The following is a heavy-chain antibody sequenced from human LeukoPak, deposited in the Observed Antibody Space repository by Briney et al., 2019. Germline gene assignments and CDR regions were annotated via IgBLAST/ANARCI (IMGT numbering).Heavy chain of an antibody. CDR2: ISYDGSNK. J-gene: IGHJ4*02. Sequence: GRSLRLSCAASGFTFSSYAMHCVRQAPGKGLEWVAVISYDGSNKYYADSVKGRFTISRDNSKKPLYQQMNSLRAEDTAVYYCARDRRDKDSSGYYYNYYWGQGTLVTVSS. D-gene: IGHD3-22*01. CDR3: ARDRRDKDSSGYYYNYY. CDR1: GFTFSSYA. V-gene: IGHV3-30-3*01.